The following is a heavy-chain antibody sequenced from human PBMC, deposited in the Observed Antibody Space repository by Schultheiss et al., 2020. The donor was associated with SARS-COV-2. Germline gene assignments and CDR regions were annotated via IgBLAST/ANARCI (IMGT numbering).Heavy chain of an antibody. CDR1: GGSISTYY. V-gene: IGHV4-59*01. J-gene: IGHJ3*02. CDR2: IYISGAT. Sequence: SETLSLTCTVSGGSISTYYWTWVRQAPGKGLEWIGYIYISGATNYNPSLESRVTISLDTSRKQFSLKMKSVTAADTAMYYCARAAKQSMITFGGVIAYAFDIWGQGTMVTVSS. D-gene: IGHD3-16*02. CDR3: ARAAKQSMITFGGVIAYAFDI.